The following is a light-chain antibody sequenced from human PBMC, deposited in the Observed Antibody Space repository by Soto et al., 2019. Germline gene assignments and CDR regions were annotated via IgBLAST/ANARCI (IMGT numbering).Light chain of an antibody. CDR3: HQYSGPPYT. CDR2: DTS. V-gene: IGKV3-20*01. Sequence: DIVLTQSPGTLSLSPGERVTLSCRASQTVSSSYFGWYQQRPGQAHRLLIYDTSYLATGVPDRFSASGSGTDFTLTISRLEPEDFAVYYCHQYSGPPYTVGQGTKLEI. J-gene: IGKJ2*01. CDR1: QTVSSSY.